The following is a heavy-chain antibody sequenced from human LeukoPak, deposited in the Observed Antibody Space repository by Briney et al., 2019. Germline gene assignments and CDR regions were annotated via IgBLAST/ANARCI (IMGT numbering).Heavy chain of an antibody. CDR3: AKDNTAMVRGVLDY. J-gene: IGHJ4*02. Sequence: GSLRLSFAASGFNFITAAMTWVRQAPGKGLEWVSLIGSSGGSTYYADSVKGRFTISRDNFNHTLSLQMNSLRAEDTAVYYCAKDNTAMVRGVLDYWGQGTLVTVSS. CDR2: IGSSGGST. V-gene: IGHV3-23*01. D-gene: IGHD5-18*01. CDR1: GFNFITAA.